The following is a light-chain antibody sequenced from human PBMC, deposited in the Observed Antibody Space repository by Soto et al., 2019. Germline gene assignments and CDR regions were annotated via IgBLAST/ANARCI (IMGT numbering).Light chain of an antibody. V-gene: IGLV2-14*03. J-gene: IGLJ7*01. CDR2: DVN. Sequence: QSVLTQPASVSGSPGQSITISCTGTSSDIGAYNFVSWYQQHPGKAPKLMLYDVNIRPSGVSNRFSGSKSGNTASLTISGLQAGDEADYYCTSWTTSTTMIFGGGTQLTVL. CDR3: TSWTTSTTMI. CDR1: SSDIGAYNF.